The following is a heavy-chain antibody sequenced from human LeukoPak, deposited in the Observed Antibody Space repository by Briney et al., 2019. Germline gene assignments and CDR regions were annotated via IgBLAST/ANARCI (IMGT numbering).Heavy chain of an antibody. V-gene: IGHV3-74*01. J-gene: IGHJ4*02. Sequence: RGSLRLSCAASGFTFSSYWMHWVRQAPGKGLVWVSRINSDGSSTSYADSVKGRFTTSRDNAKNTLYLQMSSLRAEDTAVYYCSRGDYYFDYWGQGTLVTVSS. D-gene: IGHD4-17*01. CDR1: GFTFSSYW. CDR3: SRGDYYFDY. CDR2: INSDGSST.